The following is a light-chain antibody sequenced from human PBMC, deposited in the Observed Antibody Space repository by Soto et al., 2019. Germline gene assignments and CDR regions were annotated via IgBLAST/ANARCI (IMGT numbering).Light chain of an antibody. Sequence: EIVLTQSPGTLSLSPGERATLSCRASQSVNRSYLAWYQQKPGQAPRLLIYGASSRATGIPDRFSGSGSGTDFTLTISRLEPEDFAVYYCQHYGETFGQGTKVEIK. J-gene: IGKJ1*01. V-gene: IGKV3-20*01. CDR3: QHYGET. CDR1: QSVNRSY. CDR2: GAS.